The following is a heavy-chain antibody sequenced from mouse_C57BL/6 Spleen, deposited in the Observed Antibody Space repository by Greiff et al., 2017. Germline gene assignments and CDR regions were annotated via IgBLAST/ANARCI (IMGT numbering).Heavy chain of an antibody. J-gene: IGHJ2*01. V-gene: IGHV14-4*01. CDR1: GFNIKDDY. D-gene: IGHD2-3*01. Sequence: VQLQQSGAELVRPGASVKLSCTASGFNIKDDYMHWVKQRPEQGLEWIGWIDPENGDTEYASKFQGKATITADTSSNTAYLQLSSLTSEDTAVYYCTTDDGYYVYWGQGTTLTVSS. CDR2: IDPENGDT. CDR3: TTDDGYYVY.